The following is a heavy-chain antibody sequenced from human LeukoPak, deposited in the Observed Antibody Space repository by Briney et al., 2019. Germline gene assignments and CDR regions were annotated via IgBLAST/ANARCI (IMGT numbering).Heavy chain of an antibody. J-gene: IGHJ4*02. CDR1: GYTFTGYY. Sequence: ASVKVSCKASGYTFTGYYMHWVRQAPGQGLEWMGWINPNSGGTNYAQKFQGRVTMTRDTSISTAYMELSRLRSDDTAVYYCARDQWRGDYGGSLRQPDYWGQGTLVTVSS. V-gene: IGHV1-2*02. D-gene: IGHD4-23*01. CDR2: INPNSGGT. CDR3: ARDQWRGDYGGSLRQPDY.